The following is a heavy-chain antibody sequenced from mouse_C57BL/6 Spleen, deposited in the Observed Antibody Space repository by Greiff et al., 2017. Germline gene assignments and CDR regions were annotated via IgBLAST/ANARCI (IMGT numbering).Heavy chain of an antibody. CDR1: GFTFSDYY. CDR3: ARDGALYYGRSYWYFDV. D-gene: IGHD1-1*01. Sequence: EVKLMESEGGLVQPGSSMKLSCTASGFTFSDYYMAWVRQVPEKGLEWVANINYDGSSTYYLDSLKSRFIISRDNAKNILYLQMSSLKSEDTATYYCARDGALYYGRSYWYFDVWGTGTTVTVSS. V-gene: IGHV5-16*01. CDR2: INYDGSST. J-gene: IGHJ1*03.